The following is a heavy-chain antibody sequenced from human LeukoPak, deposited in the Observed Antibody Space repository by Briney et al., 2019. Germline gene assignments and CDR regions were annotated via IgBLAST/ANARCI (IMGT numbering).Heavy chain of an antibody. CDR2: ISAYNGNT. Sequence: ASVKVSCKASGYTFTSYGISWVRQAPGQGLEWMGWISAYNGNTNYAQKLQGRVTMTTDTSTSTAYMELRSLRSDDTAVYYCARLAGIQLWSTVDYWGQGTLVTVSS. CDR1: GYTFTSYG. CDR3: ARLAGIQLWSTVDY. D-gene: IGHD5-18*01. V-gene: IGHV1-18*01. J-gene: IGHJ4*02.